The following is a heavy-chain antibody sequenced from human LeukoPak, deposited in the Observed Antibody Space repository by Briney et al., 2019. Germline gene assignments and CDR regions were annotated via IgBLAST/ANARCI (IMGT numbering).Heavy chain of an antibody. Sequence: SETLSLTCTVSGGSISSSSYYWGWIRQPPGKGLEWIGSIYYSGSTYYNPSLKSRVTISVDTSKNQFSLKLSSVTAADTAVYYCARDRYYDSSGDDAFDIWGQGTMVTVSS. D-gene: IGHD3-22*01. CDR3: ARDRYYDSSGDDAFDI. CDR1: GGSISSSSYY. V-gene: IGHV4-39*02. J-gene: IGHJ3*02. CDR2: IYYSGST.